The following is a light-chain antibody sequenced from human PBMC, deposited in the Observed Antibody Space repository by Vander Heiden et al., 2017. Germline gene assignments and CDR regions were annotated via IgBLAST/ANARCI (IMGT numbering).Light chain of an antibody. Sequence: DIVMTQSPLPLPVTPETPSSISCRSNQSRLHSNGYKYWNWYLQKPGQSPQLLIYLGSNRASGVPGRFIGSGSGTDFTLKISRVEDEDVGVYYCRQALQTPRTFGPGTKVDIK. CDR2: LGS. V-gene: IGKV2-28*01. CDR1: QSRLHSNGYKY. CDR3: RQALQTPRT. J-gene: IGKJ3*01.